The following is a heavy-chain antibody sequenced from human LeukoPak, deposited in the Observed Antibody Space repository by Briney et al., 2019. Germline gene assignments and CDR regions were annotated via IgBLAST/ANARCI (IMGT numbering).Heavy chain of an antibody. J-gene: IGHJ6*03. CDR1: GYSISSGYY. Sequence: SETLSLTCTVSGYSISSGYYWGWIRQPPGKGLEWIGSIYHSGSTYYNPSLKSRVTISVDTSKNQFSLKVSSVTAADTAVYYCARSRGSKQSYYYYYYMDVWGKGTTVTISS. V-gene: IGHV4-38-2*02. CDR2: IYHSGST. D-gene: IGHD2-15*01. CDR3: ARSRGSKQSYYYYYYMDV.